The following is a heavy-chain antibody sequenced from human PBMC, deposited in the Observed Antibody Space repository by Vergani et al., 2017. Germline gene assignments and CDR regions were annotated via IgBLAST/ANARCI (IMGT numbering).Heavy chain of an antibody. CDR1: GYTFSNYY. Sequence: QVQVVQSGAEVKKSGASVKVSCKTSGYTFSNYYMHWVRQAPGQGLEWMGIINPSGCHPNYAQKFQGRVTMTRDTSTSTVYMELSSLRAEDTAIFYCARGDYCIFPGYRYRGQGTLVTVS. CDR3: ARGDYCIFPGYRY. D-gene: IGHD3-9*01. CDR2: INPSGCHP. J-gene: IGHJ4*02. V-gene: IGHV1-46*03.